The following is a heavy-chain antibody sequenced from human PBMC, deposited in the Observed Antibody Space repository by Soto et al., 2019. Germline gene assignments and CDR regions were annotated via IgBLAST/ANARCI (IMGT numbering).Heavy chain of an antibody. Sequence: QVQLVESGGGVVQPGRSLRLSCAASGFTFSRYGMHWVRQTPGKGLEWVAVIWFDGNNKYYADSVKGRFTVSRDNSKNTLYLQMNSLRVEETALYYCARDIGGGSYVNFDYWGQGTLVTVSS. CDR1: GFTFSRYG. D-gene: IGHD1-26*01. V-gene: IGHV3-33*01. CDR3: ARDIGGGSYVNFDY. J-gene: IGHJ4*02. CDR2: IWFDGNNK.